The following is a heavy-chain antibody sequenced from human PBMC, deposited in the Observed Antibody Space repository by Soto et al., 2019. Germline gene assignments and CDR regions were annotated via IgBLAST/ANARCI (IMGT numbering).Heavy chain of an antibody. D-gene: IGHD6-6*01. CDR1: GFTFSNYW. CDR2: IRQDGSEK. J-gene: IGHJ4*02. CDR3: TRTYASTARDFDY. Sequence: EVQLVESGGGLVQPGGSLRLSCAASGFTFSNYWMSWVRQAPGKGLEWVANIRQDGSEKHYVDSVKGRFTISRDNAENSLYRQMNSLRAEDTAVYYCTRTYASTARDFDYWGQGTLVTVSS. V-gene: IGHV3-7*05.